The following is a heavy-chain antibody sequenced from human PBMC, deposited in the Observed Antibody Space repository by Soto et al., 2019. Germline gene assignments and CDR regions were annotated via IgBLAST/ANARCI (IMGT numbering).Heavy chain of an antibody. CDR2: IIPVFYAT. D-gene: IGHD3-3*01. CDR1: GWTFNNYA. V-gene: IGHV1-69*01. J-gene: IGHJ5*02. CDR3: ASSTVFGASALTSKTWVDP. Sequence: QVQWIQSGAEVKKPGSSVTVSCKASGWTFNNYAFSWVRQAPGQGLEWMGGIIPVFYATHNAQNSQCRVTISANESTKTGYLDLSSLRYGDTAVYFCASSTVFGASALTSKTWVDPWGPGPLVIVSS.